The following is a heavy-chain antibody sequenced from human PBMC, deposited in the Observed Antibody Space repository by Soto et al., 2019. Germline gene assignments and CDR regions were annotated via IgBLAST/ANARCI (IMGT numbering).Heavy chain of an antibody. V-gene: IGHV3-66*01. CDR1: GFTVSTNY. Sequence: EVQLVESGGGLVQPGGSLRLSCAASGFTVSTNYMSWVRQAPGKGLEWVSIIYSGGSTYHADSIKGRFTISRDNSKNTLYFQMNNLRAEDTAVYSCARSMGTMTYFDYWGQGTLVTVSS. D-gene: IGHD3-22*01. J-gene: IGHJ4*02. CDR3: ARSMGTMTYFDY. CDR2: IYSGGST.